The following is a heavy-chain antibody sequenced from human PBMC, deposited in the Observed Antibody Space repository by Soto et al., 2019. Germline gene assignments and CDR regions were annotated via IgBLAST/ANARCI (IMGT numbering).Heavy chain of an antibody. CDR3: ARPGESNYQGTHFDY. CDR2: IIPIFGTA. D-gene: IGHD4-4*01. CDR1: GGTFSSYA. J-gene: IGHJ4*02. Sequence: ASVKVSCKASGGTFSSYAISWVRQAPGQGLEWMGGIIPIFGTANYAQKFQGRVTITADESTSTAYMELSSLRSEDTAVYYCARPGESNYQGTHFDYWGQGTLVTVSS. V-gene: IGHV1-69*13.